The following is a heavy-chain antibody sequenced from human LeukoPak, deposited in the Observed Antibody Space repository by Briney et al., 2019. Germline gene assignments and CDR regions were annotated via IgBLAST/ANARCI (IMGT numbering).Heavy chain of an antibody. CDR3: AREGRGWFGNPYDY. Sequence: GGSLRLSCAASGFTFSSYGMHWVRQAPGKGLEWVAFIRFDGSNKYYADSVKGRLTISRDNSKNTLYLQMNSLRGEDTAVYYCAREGRGWFGNPYDYWGQGTLVTVSS. CDR2: IRFDGSNK. V-gene: IGHV3-30*02. J-gene: IGHJ4*02. D-gene: IGHD3-10*01. CDR1: GFTFSSYG.